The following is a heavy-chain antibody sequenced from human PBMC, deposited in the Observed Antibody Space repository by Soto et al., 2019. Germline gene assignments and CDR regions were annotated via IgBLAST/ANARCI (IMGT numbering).Heavy chain of an antibody. CDR3: ARVSDY. Sequence: QVQLQQWGAGLLKPSETLSLTCAVYGGSFSGYYWSWIRQPPGKGLEWIGEINHSGNTNYNPSLKSRVSISVDTSKNQFSLKLGSVAAADTAVYYCARVSDYWGQGTLVTVSS. V-gene: IGHV4-34*01. CDR1: GGSFSGYY. J-gene: IGHJ4*02. CDR2: INHSGNT.